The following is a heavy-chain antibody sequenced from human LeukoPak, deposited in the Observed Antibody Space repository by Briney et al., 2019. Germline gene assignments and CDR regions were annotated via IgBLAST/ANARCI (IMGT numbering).Heavy chain of an antibody. J-gene: IGHJ4*02. D-gene: IGHD2-2*01. CDR2: IYYSGST. CDR1: GFTFSSYA. V-gene: IGHV4-39*07. Sequence: GSLRLSCAASGFTFSSYAMSWVRQAPGKGLEWIGSIYYSGSTYYNPSLKSRVTISVDTSKNQFSLKLNSVTAADTAVYYCARELGVPAATADYWGQGTLVTVSS. CDR3: ARELGVPAATADY.